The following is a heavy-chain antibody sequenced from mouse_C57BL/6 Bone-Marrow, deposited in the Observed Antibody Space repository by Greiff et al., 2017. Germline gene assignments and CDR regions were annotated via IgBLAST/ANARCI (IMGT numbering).Heavy chain of an antibody. V-gene: IGHV1-4*01. CDR2: INPSSGYT. Sequence: QVHVKQSGAELARPGASVKMSCKASGYTFTSYTMHWVKQRPGQGLEWIGYINPSSGYTKYNQKFKDKATLTADKSSSTAYMQLSSLTSEDSAVYYSAQGGYFDYWGQGTTLTVSS. CDR1: GYTFTSYT. J-gene: IGHJ2*01. CDR3: AQGGYFDY.